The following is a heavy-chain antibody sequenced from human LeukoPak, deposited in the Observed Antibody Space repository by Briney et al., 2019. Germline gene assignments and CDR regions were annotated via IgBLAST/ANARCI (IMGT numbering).Heavy chain of an antibody. CDR1: GGTFSSYA. CDR3: ARDQRPGTTLRAFDI. Sequence: WASVKVSCKASGGTFSSYAISWVRQAPGQGLEWMGGIIPIFGTANYAQKFQGRVTITADESTSTAYMGLSSLRSEDTAVYYCARDQRPGTTLRAFDIWGQGTMVTVSS. CDR2: IIPIFGTA. V-gene: IGHV1-69*13. D-gene: IGHD1-7*01. J-gene: IGHJ3*02.